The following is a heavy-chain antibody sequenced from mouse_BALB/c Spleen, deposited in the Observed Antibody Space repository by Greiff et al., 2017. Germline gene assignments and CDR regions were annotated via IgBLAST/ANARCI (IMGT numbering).Heavy chain of an antibody. CDR3: TRVRDYYGSSYAY. CDR1: GFTFSSYT. J-gene: IGHJ2*01. V-gene: IGHV5-6-4*01. D-gene: IGHD1-1*01. Sequence: EVKLVESGGGLVKPGGSLKLSCAASGFTFSSYTMSWVRQTPEKRLEWVATISSGGSYTYYPDSVKGRFTISRDNAKNTLYLQMSSLKSEDTAMYYCTRVRDYYGSSYAYWGQGTTLTVSS. CDR2: ISSGGSYT.